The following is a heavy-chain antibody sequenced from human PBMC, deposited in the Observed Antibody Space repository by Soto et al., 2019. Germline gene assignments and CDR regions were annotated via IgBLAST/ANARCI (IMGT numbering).Heavy chain of an antibody. CDR2: IDPSDCYI. D-gene: IGHD6-13*01. CDR1: VYRFTSYW. CDR3: ARQYRTEAAAGYYYYGMDV. Sequence: GESLKISFKGSVYRFTSYWISWVRQMPWKALEWMGRIDPSDCYITYSPSFEGHVTISADKSISTAYLQWSSLKASDTAMYYCARQYRTEAAAGYYYYGMDVWGQGTTVTVSS. J-gene: IGHJ6*02. V-gene: IGHV5-10-1*01.